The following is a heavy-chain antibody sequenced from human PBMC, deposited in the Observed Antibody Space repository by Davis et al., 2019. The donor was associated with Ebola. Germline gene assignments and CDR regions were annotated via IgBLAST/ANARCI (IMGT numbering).Heavy chain of an antibody. CDR2: INHSGST. J-gene: IGHJ5*02. Sequence: MPSETLSLTCAVYGVSFSGYYMSCIRQPPGKGLEWIGEINHSGSTNYNPSLKSRVSISVDTSKNHFSLKLRSVTAADTAVYYCARQGWSGYSLRHWLDPWGRGTLVTVSS. V-gene: IGHV4-34*01. CDR1: GVSFSGYY. D-gene: IGHD3-3*01. CDR3: ARQGWSGYSLRHWLDP.